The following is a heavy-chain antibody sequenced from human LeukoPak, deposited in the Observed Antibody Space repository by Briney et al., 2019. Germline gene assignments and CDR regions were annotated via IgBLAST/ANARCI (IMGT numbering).Heavy chain of an antibody. Sequence: SVKVSCKASGGTFSSYAISWVRQAPGQGLEWMGGIIPIFGTANYAQKFQGRVTITTDESTSTAFMELSSLRSEDTAVYYCATSTRRLYVGYYYMDVWGKGTTVTVSS. V-gene: IGHV1-69*05. D-gene: IGHD2-2*02. CDR3: ATSTRRLYVGYYYMDV. CDR1: GGTFSSYA. CDR2: IIPIFGTA. J-gene: IGHJ6*03.